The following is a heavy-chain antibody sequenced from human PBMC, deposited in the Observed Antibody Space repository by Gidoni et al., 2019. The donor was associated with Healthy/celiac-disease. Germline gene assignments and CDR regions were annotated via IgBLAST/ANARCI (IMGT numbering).Heavy chain of an antibody. Sequence: QVQLVQSGAEVKKPGAAVRVSCKASGYTFTTYYMHWVRQAPGQGLEWMGIINPSGGSTSYAQKFQGRVTMTRDTSTSTVYMELSSLRSADTAVYYCASGDTAMVGFDYWGQGTLVTVSS. J-gene: IGHJ4*02. CDR1: GYTFTTYY. V-gene: IGHV1-46*03. CDR2: INPSGGST. D-gene: IGHD5-18*01. CDR3: ASGDTAMVGFDY.